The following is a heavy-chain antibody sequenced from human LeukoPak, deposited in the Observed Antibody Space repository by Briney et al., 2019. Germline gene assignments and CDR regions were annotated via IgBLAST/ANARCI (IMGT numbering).Heavy chain of an antibody. J-gene: IGHJ4*02. CDR3: AKRGVVIRVILVGFHKEAYYFAS. D-gene: IGHD3-22*01. Sequence: GGALRLSCAVSGITLSNDGRSCGRQGPGNGLEFVAGISDSGGRTNYADSVKGRVTISRDNPKNTLYLQMTSLRAEDTAVYFCAKRGVVIRVILVGFHKEAYYFASWGQGALVTVSS. V-gene: IGHV3-23*01. CDR2: ISDSGGRT. CDR1: GITLSNDG.